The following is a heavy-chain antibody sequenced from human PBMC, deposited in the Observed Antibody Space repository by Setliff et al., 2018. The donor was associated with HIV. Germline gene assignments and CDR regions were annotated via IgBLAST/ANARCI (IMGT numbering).Heavy chain of an antibody. CDR3: TRELNGHTSSHYYFGLDV. D-gene: IGHD6-6*01. Sequence: GGSLRLSCATSGFAFSDYDFHWVRQVTGEGLEWVSAISTGGDTYYADSVKGRFTISRENAKTSLYLQMNNVRAGDTAVYYCTRELNGHTSSHYYFGLDVWGQGTTVTVSS. CDR2: ISTGGDT. CDR1: GFAFSDYD. V-gene: IGHV3-13*01. J-gene: IGHJ6*02.